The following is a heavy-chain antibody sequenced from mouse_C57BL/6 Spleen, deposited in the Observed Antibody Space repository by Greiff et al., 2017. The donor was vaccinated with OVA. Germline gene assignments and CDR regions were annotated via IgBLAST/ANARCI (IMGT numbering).Heavy chain of an antibody. CDR2: IYPGSGNT. V-gene: IGHV1-76*01. J-gene: IGHJ3*01. CDR3: AIDYDGFAY. CDR1: GYTFTDYY. D-gene: IGHD2-4*01. Sequence: VQLQQSGAELVRPGASVKLSCKASGYTFTDYYINWVKQRPGQGLEWIARIYPGSGNTYYNEKFKGKATLTAEKSSSTAYMQLSSLTSEDSAVYFCAIDYDGFAYWGQGTLVTVSA.